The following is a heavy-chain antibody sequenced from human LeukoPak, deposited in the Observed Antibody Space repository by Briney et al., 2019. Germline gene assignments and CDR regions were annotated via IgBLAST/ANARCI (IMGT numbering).Heavy chain of an antibody. D-gene: IGHD1-26*01. CDR3: ARDPRGVGAASY. Sequence: PSETLSLTCTVSGDSFSSNNYYWSWIRQPPGKGLEWIGYMSYSGSTNYNPSLKSRVTISVDTSKNQFSLRLSSVTVADTAVYYCARDPRGVGAASYWGQGTLVIVSS. V-gene: IGHV4-61*01. CDR1: GDSFSSNNYY. J-gene: IGHJ4*02. CDR2: MSYSGST.